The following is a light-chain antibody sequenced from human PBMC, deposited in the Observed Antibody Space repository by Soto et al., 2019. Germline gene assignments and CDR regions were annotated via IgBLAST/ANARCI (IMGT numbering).Light chain of an antibody. Sequence: EIALMQSPGTLSLTPGERATLSCRASQSVSSSYLAWYQQKPGQAPRLLIFGASSRATGIPDRFSGSGSGTDFTLTISRLEPEDFAVYYCQLYDSSPMYTFGQGTKVDIK. CDR2: GAS. CDR3: QLYDSSPMYT. CDR1: QSVSSSY. J-gene: IGKJ2*01. V-gene: IGKV3-20*01.